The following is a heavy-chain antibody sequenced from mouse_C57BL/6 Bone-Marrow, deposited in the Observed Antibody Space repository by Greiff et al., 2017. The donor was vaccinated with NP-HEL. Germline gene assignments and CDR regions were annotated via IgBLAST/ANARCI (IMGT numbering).Heavy chain of an antibody. V-gene: IGHV14-4*01. J-gene: IGHJ2*01. D-gene: IGHD1-1*01. CDR1: GFNIKDDY. CDR3: TTNLRGY. CDR2: IDPENGDT. Sequence: VQLQQSGAELVRPGASVKLSCTASGFNIKDDYMHWVKQRPEQGLEWIGWIDPENGDTEYASKFQGKATITADKSSNTAYLQLSSLTSEDTAVYYCTTNLRGYWGQGTTLTVSS.